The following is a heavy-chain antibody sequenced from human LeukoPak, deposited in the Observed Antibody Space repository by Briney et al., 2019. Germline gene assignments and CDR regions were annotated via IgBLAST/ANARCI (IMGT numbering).Heavy chain of an antibody. CDR1: GYTFTVYY. CDR2: INPNSGGT. D-gene: IGHD3-3*01. V-gene: IGHV1-2*02. CDR3: ARGTPHYDFWSGYYPLYFDY. Sequence: ASVKVSCKASGYTFTVYYMHWVRQAPGQGLEWMGWINPNSGGTNYAQKFQGRVTMTRDTSISTAYMELGRLRSDDTAVYYCARGTPHYDFWSGYYPLYFDYWGQGTLVTVSS. J-gene: IGHJ4*02.